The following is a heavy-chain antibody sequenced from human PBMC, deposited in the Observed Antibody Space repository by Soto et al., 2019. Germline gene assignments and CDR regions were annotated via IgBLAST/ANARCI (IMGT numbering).Heavy chain of an antibody. J-gene: IGHJ4*02. CDR3: ARDRLYSSNWYEIVH. Sequence: TLSLTSAVSVGSISRGGCSWSCLRQPPGKGLEWIGYIYHSGSTYYTPSLKSRVTISVDRSKNLFSLQLSSVTAADTAVYYCARDRLYSSNWYEIVHWGQGTLVTVSS. D-gene: IGHD6-13*01. V-gene: IGHV4-30-2*01. CDR1: VGSISRGGCS. CDR2: IYHSGST.